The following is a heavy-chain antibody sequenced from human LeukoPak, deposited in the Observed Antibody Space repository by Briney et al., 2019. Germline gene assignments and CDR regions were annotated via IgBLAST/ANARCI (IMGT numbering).Heavy chain of an antibody. J-gene: IGHJ4*02. CDR1: GFTLSSYA. D-gene: IGHD2-2*01. CDR3: ARSLIVVVPADIDY. Sequence: GGSLRLSCAASGFTLSSYAMHWVRQAPGKGLEWVAVISYDGSNKYYADSVKGRFTISRDNSKNTLYLQMNSLRAEDTAVYYCARSLIVVVPADIDYWGQGTLVTVSS. V-gene: IGHV3-30-3*01. CDR2: ISYDGSNK.